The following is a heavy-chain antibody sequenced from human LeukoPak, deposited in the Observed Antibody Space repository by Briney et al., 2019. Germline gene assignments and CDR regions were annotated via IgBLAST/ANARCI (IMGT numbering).Heavy chain of an antibody. CDR2: ISWNSGTI. V-gene: IGHV3-9*03. CDR1: GFTFDNFV. CDR3: AKVGTATVTTGAFDR. J-gene: IGHJ3*02. D-gene: IGHD4-17*01. Sequence: GGSLRLSCVASGFTFDNFVMHWVRQAPGKGLEWVSGISWNSGTIAYADSVKGRFTVSRDNARNSLHLQMNSLRPEDMALYYCAKVGTATVTTGAFDRWGRGAVVTVSS.